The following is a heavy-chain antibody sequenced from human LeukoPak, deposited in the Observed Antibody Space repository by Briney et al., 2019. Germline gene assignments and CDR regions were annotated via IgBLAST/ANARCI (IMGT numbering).Heavy chain of an antibody. CDR2: INHSGST. CDR3: ARPTLGGFDY. V-gene: IGHV4-34*01. J-gene: IGHJ4*02. CDR1: GGSFSGYY. Sequence: SETLSLTCAVYGGSFSGYYWSWIRQPPGKGVEWIGEINHSGSTNYNPSLKSRVTISVDTSKNQFSLKLSSVTAAGTAVYYCARPTLGGFDYWGQGTLVTVSS. D-gene: IGHD3-3*02.